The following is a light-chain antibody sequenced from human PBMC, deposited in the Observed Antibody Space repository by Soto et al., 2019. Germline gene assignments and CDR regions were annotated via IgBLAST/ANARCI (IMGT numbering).Light chain of an antibody. Sequence: DIQMTQSPSTLSASVGDRVTITCRASQSISSWLAWYQQKPGKAPKLLIYKASSLESGVPSRFSGSGSGTEFTLTISSLPPDDFATYYCQQYNSYSPSTFGQGTKLEIK. CDR3: QQYNSYSPST. CDR2: KAS. J-gene: IGKJ2*01. V-gene: IGKV1-5*03. CDR1: QSISSW.